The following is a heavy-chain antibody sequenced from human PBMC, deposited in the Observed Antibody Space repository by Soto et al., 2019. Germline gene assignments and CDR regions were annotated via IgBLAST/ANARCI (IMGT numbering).Heavy chain of an antibody. CDR2: ISSSSSYI. CDR1: GFTFSSYS. V-gene: IGHV3-21*01. D-gene: IGHD3-3*01. CDR3: AREEIRFLEWLSYYYYYYMDV. Sequence: EVQLVESGGGLVKPGGSLRLSCAASGFTFSSYSMNWVRQAPGKGLEWVSSISSSSSYIYYADSVKGRFTISRDNAKNSLYLQMNSLRAEDTAVDYCAREEIRFLEWLSYYYYYYMDVWGKGTTVTVSS. J-gene: IGHJ6*03.